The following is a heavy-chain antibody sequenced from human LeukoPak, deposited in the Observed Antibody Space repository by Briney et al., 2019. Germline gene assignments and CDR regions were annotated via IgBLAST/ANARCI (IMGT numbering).Heavy chain of an antibody. CDR3: TKDDGYYDSSGSFLFDS. CDR2: IKQDGSEK. Sequence: PGGSLRLSCAASGFTFSSYWMSWVRQAPGKGLEWVANIKQDGSEKYYVDSVKGRFTISRDNSKNTLYLQMNSLRAEDTAVYYCTKDDGYYDSSGSFLFDSWGQGTLVPVSS. D-gene: IGHD3-22*01. J-gene: IGHJ4*02. CDR1: GFTFSSYW. V-gene: IGHV3-7*03.